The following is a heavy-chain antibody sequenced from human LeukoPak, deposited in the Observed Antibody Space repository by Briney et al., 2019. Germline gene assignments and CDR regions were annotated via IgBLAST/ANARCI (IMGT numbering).Heavy chain of an antibody. Sequence: SETLSLTCTVSGGSISSYYWSWIRQPPGKGLEWIGYIYYSGSTNYNPSLKSRVTISVDTSKNQFSLKLSSVTAADTAVYYCARVGGFGEFPKYNRFDPWGQGTLVTVSS. CDR3: ARVGGFGEFPKYNRFDP. D-gene: IGHD3-10*01. J-gene: IGHJ5*02. CDR2: IYYSGST. V-gene: IGHV4-59*01. CDR1: GGSISSYY.